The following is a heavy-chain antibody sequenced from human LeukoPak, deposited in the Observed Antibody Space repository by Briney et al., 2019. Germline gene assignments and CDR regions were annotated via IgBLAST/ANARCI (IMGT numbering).Heavy chain of an antibody. CDR3: AKEGGSGSYSRRFDY. D-gene: IGHD3-10*01. J-gene: IGHJ4*02. CDR1: GFTFDDYA. Sequence: GGSLRLSCAASGFTFDDYAMPWVRQAPGKGLEWVSGISWNSGSIGYADSVKGRFTISRDNAKNSLYLQMNSLRAEDTALYYCAKEGGSGSYSRRFDYWGQGTLVTVSS. V-gene: IGHV3-9*01. CDR2: ISWNSGSI.